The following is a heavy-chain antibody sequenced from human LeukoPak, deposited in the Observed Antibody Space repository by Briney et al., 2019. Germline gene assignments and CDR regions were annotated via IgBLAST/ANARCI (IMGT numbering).Heavy chain of an antibody. CDR3: ARYLYGDSYYFDY. V-gene: IGHV4-39*07. CDR2: IYYSGST. D-gene: IGHD4-17*01. CDR1: GGSISSSSYY. J-gene: IGHJ4*02. Sequence: PSETLSLTCTVSGGSISSSSYYWGWIRQPPGKGLEWIGSIYYSGSTYYNPSLKSRVTISVDTSKNQFSLKLSSVTAADTAVYYCARYLYGDSYYFDYWGQGTLVTVSS.